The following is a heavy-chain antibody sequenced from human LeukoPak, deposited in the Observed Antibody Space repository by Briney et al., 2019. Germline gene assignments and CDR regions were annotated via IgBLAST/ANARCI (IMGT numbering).Heavy chain of an antibody. CDR1: GSTFSSYA. CDR2: ISSNGGST. CDR3: ARSGLRFNYYYMDV. V-gene: IGHV3-64*01. D-gene: IGHD3-3*01. J-gene: IGHJ6*03. Sequence: GGSLRLSCAASGSTFSSYAMHWVRQAPGKGLEYVSAISSNGGSTYYANSVKGRFTISRDNSKNTLYLQMGSLRAEDMAVYYCARSGLRFNYYYMDVWGQGTTVTVSS.